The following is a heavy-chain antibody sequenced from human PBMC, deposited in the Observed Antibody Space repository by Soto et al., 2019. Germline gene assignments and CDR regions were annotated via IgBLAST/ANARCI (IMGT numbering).Heavy chain of an antibody. Sequence: SETLSLTCTVSGGSISSSSSYWGWIRQPPGKGLEWIGTIYYSGSTYYNPSLKSRVTISVDTSKKQFSLKLTSVTAADTAVYYCARHRPATVTTYYFDYWGQGTLVTVSS. J-gene: IGHJ4*02. V-gene: IGHV4-39*01. D-gene: IGHD4-17*01. CDR3: ARHRPATVTTYYFDY. CDR1: GGSISSSSSY. CDR2: IYYSGST.